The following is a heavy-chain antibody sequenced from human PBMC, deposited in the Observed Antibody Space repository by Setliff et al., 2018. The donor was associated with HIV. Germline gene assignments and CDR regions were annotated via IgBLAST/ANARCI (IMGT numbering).Heavy chain of an antibody. J-gene: IGHJ4*02. CDR1: GYTFIGYY. CDR2: IKSNSGDT. V-gene: IGHV1-2*02. D-gene: IGHD5-18*01. CDR3: ARGSGLLTAPLNY. Sequence: ASVKVSCKASGYTFIGYYMHWVRQAPGQGLEWMGWIKSNSGDTNYALKFKGRVTMTRDTSISTAYMELNRLSSDDTAVYYCARGSGLLTAPLNYWGQGTLVTVSS.